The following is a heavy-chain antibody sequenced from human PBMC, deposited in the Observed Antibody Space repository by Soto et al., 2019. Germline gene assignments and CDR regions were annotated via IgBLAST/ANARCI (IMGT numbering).Heavy chain of an antibody. J-gene: IGHJ3*02. V-gene: IGHV1-18*01. Sequence: ASVKVSCKASGYTCTSYGISWVRRAPGQGLEWMGWISAYNGNTNYAQKLQGRVTMTTDTSTSTAYMELRSLRSDDTAVYYCARASPGVVATAFDIWGQGTMVTVS. CDR1: GYTCTSYG. CDR3: ARASPGVVATAFDI. CDR2: ISAYNGNT. D-gene: IGHD2-21*02.